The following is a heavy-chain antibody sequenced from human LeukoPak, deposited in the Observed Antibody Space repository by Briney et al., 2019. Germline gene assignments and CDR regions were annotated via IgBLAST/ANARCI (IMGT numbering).Heavy chain of an antibody. CDR3: GRDGGNRWFDF. V-gene: IGHV3-23*01. CDR1: GFTFSTYS. Sequence: GGSLRLSCAAAGFTFSTYSMNWVRQAPGKWLQWVSVISTTSLNTYDADSVKGLFTISRGNSKNTLYLQMSSLRVDDTAVYYCGRDGGNRWFDFWGQGTLVTVSS. D-gene: IGHD2-15*01. CDR2: ISTTSLNT. J-gene: IGHJ4*02.